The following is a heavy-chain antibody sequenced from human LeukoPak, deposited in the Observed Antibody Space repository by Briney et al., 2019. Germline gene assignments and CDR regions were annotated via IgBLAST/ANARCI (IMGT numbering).Heavy chain of an antibody. CDR3: ARANYDFWSGLSSYYYYYMDV. CDR2: IYTSGST. Sequence: SETLSLTCTVSGGSISSYYWSWTRQPPGKGLEWIGYIYTSGSTNYNPSLKSRVTISVDTSKNQFSLKLSSVTAADTAVYYCARANYDFWSGLSSYYYYYMDVWGKGTTVTVSS. J-gene: IGHJ6*03. V-gene: IGHV4-4*09. CDR1: GGSISSYY. D-gene: IGHD3-3*01.